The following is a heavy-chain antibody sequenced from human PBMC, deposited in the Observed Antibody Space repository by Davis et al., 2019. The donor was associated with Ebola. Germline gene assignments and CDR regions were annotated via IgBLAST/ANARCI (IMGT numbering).Heavy chain of an antibody. J-gene: IGHJ3*01. V-gene: IGHV5-51*01. Sequence: GGSLRLSCKGSGNSFTSYWIGWVRQKPGKGLEWMGIIYTGDSDTRYSPSFRGQVTISADKSIRTAYLQWSNLKASDTAMYYCASLRRTITGMDDGFDVWGQGTKVTVSS. CDR1: GNSFTSYW. CDR2: IYTGDSDT. CDR3: ASLRRTITGMDDGFDV. D-gene: IGHD1-20*01.